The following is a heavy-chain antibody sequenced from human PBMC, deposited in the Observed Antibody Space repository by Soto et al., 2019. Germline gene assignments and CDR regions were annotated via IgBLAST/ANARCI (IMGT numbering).Heavy chain of an antibody. D-gene: IGHD5-12*01. J-gene: IGHJ4*02. CDR3: ASTRLVATSVWY. Sequence: PSETLSLTCAVSGGSISSGGYSWSWIRQPPGKGLEWIGYIYHSGNTYYKSSLKSRVTISVDTSKNQFSLKLSSVTAADTAVYYCASTRLVATSVWYWGQGTLVTVSS. CDR2: IYHSGNT. V-gene: IGHV4-30-2*01. CDR1: GGSISSGGYS.